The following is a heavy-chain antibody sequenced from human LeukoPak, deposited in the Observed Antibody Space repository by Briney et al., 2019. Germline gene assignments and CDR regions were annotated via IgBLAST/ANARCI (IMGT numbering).Heavy chain of an antibody. CDR1: GDSVSSNSAA. D-gene: IGHD3-10*01. V-gene: IGHV6-1*01. J-gene: IGHJ4*02. Sequence: SQTLSLTCAISGDSVSSNSAAWNWIRQSPSRGLEWLGRTYYRSKWHSYYAPSVKSRITINPDTSKNQFSLQLKSVTPEDTAVYYCARMVGLVSDFWGQGTLVTVSS. CDR3: ARMVGLVSDF. CDR2: TYYRSKWHS.